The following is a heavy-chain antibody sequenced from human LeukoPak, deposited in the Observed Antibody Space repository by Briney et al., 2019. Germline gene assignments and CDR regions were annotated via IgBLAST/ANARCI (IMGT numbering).Heavy chain of an antibody. V-gene: IGHV3-30*03. Sequence: GRSLRLSCAASGFTFSSYGMHWVRQAPGKGLEWVAVISYDGSNKYYADSVKGRFTISRYNSKNTLYLQMNSLRAEDTAVYYCATPGQAYYFDYWGQGTLVTASS. CDR2: ISYDGSNK. CDR3: ATPGQAYYFDY. CDR1: GFTFSSYG. J-gene: IGHJ4*02. D-gene: IGHD2-2*01.